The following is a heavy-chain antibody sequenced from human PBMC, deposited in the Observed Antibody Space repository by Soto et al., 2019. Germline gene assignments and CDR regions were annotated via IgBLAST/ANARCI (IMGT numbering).Heavy chain of an antibody. J-gene: IGHJ6*03. CDR2: ISWNSGSI. CDR3: AKYSGYDLAYYYYYMDV. V-gene: IGHV3-9*01. D-gene: IGHD5-12*01. Sequence: DVQLVESGGGLVQPGRSLRLSCAASGFTFDDYAMHWVRQAPGKGLAWVSGISWNSGSIGYADSVKGRFTISRDNAKNSLYLQMNSLRAEDTALYYCAKYSGYDLAYYYYYMDVWGKGTTVTVSS. CDR1: GFTFDDYA.